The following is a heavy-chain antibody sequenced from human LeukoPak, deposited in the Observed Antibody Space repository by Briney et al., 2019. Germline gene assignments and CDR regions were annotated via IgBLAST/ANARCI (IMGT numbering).Heavy chain of an antibody. D-gene: IGHD6-19*01. CDR3: ARGLQWLPDY. V-gene: IGHV3-30-3*01. CDR2: ISYDGSNK. J-gene: IGHJ4*02. Sequence: GGSLRLSCAASGFTFSSYWMSWVRQAPGKGLEWVAVISYDGSNKYYADSVKGRFTISRDNSKNTLYLQMNSLRAEDTAVYYCARGLQWLPDYWGQGTLVTVSS. CDR1: GFTFSSYW.